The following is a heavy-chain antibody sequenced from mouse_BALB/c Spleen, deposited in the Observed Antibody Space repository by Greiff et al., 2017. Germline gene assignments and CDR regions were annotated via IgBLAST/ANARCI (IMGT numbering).Heavy chain of an antibody. CDR2: VSDGGSYT. CDR3: ARDWYYGSRGFAY. D-gene: IGHD1-1*01. CDR1: GFTFSDYY. Sequence: EVQRVESGGGLVKPGGSLKLSCAASGFTFSDYYMYWVRQTPEKRLEWVATVSDGGSYTYYPDSVKGRFTISRDNAKNNLYLQMSSLKSEDTAMYYCARDWYYGSRGFAYWGQGTLVTVSA. J-gene: IGHJ3*01. V-gene: IGHV5-4*02.